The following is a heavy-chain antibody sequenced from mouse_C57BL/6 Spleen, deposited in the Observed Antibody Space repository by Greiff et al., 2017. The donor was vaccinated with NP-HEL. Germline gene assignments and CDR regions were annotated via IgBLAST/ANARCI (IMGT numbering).Heavy chain of an antibody. CDR1: GYAFTNYL. Sequence: QVQLKQSGAELVRPGTSVKVSCKASGYAFTNYLIEWVKQRPGQGLEWIGVINPGSGGTNYNEKFKGKATLTADKSSSTAYMQLSSLTSEDSAVYFCARPGDAMDYWGQGTSVTVSS. CDR2: INPGSGGT. CDR3: ARPGDAMDY. D-gene: IGHD3-3*01. V-gene: IGHV1-54*01. J-gene: IGHJ4*01.